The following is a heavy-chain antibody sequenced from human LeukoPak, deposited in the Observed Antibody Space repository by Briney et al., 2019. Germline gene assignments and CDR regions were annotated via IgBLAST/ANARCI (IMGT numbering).Heavy chain of an antibody. D-gene: IGHD3-10*01. V-gene: IGHV4-61*02. CDR1: GGSISSGSYY. CDR2: IYTSGST. J-gene: IGHJ6*03. CDR3: ARGVDSDYYGSGSLYYYYYYYMDV. Sequence: SETLSLTCTVSGGSISSGSYYWSWIRQPAGKGLEWIGRIYTSGSTNYNPSLKSRVTISVDTSKNQFSLKLSSVTAADTAVYYCARGVDSDYYGSGSLYYYYYYYMDVWGKGTTVTISS.